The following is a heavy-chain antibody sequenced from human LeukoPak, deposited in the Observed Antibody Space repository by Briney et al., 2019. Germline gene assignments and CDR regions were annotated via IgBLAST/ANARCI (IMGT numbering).Heavy chain of an antibody. Sequence: ASVKVSCKASGYTFTTHGISWVRQAPGQGPEWMGWISGNNGNTHYAQKFQGRVTMTTETSTSTAYMELKSLRSDDTAVYYCARLYDFWSGYYPHFDYWGQGTLVTVSS. D-gene: IGHD3-3*01. V-gene: IGHV1-18*01. CDR1: GYTFTTHG. J-gene: IGHJ4*02. CDR3: ARLYDFWSGYYPHFDY. CDR2: ISGNNGNT.